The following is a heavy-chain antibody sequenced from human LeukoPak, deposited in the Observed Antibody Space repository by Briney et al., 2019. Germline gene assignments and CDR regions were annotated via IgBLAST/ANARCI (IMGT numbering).Heavy chain of an antibody. V-gene: IGHV1-69*06. CDR2: IIPIFGTP. CDR1: GASFSSYA. Sequence: SVKVSCKASGASFSSYAISWVRPAPGQGLEWMGRIIPIFGTPNYAQRFQGRVTITADIVSSTAYMEVNNLTSEDTAVYFCAKQGALRQDYYMDVWGNGTTVTVSS. J-gene: IGHJ6*03. CDR3: AKQGALRQDYYMDV.